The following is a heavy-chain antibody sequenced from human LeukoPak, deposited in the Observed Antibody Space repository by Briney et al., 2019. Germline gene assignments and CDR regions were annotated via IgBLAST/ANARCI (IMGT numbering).Heavy chain of an antibody. V-gene: IGHV4-34*01. CDR1: GGSSSGYY. Sequence: PSETLSLTCAVYGGSSSGYYWSWIRQPPGKGLEWIGEINHSGSTNYNPSLKSRVTISVDTSKNQFSLKLSSVTAADTAVYYCASGITTDDYWGQGTLVTVSS. CDR2: INHSGST. CDR3: ASGITTDDY. J-gene: IGHJ4*02. D-gene: IGHD3-22*01.